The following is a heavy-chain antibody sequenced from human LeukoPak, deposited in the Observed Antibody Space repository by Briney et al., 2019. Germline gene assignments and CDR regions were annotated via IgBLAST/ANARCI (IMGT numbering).Heavy chain of an antibody. J-gene: IGHJ2*01. V-gene: IGHV3-7*01. CDR1: GFTFGDFA. CDR2: IKQDGSEK. Sequence: GGSLRLSCTASGFTFGDFAMNWVRQAPGKGLEWVANIKQDGSEKYYVDSVKGRFTISRDNAQNSLYPQKNSLRAEDTAVYYCARDPGYSYGRRYWYFDLWGRGTLVTVSS. D-gene: IGHD5-18*01. CDR3: ARDPGYSYGRRYWYFDL.